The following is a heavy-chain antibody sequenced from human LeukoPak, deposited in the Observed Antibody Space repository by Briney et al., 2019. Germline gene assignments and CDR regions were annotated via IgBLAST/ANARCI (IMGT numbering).Heavy chain of an antibody. Sequence: SETLSLTCTVSGGSISSSSYYWGWIRQPPGKGLEWIGSIYYSGSTYYNPSLKSRVTISVDTSKNQFSLKLSSVTAADTAVYYCARDLPSSSPGFGYWGQGTPVTVSS. CDR3: ARDLPSSSPGFGY. J-gene: IGHJ4*02. D-gene: IGHD6-6*01. CDR2: IYYSGST. V-gene: IGHV4-39*07. CDR1: GGSISSSSYY.